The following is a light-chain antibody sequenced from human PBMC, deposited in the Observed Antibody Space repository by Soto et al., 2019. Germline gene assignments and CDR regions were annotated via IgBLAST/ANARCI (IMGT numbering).Light chain of an antibody. Sequence: IPTTQSPSTLSATVEDRVTITCRASQSVSDWLAWYQQKPGNPPKALIYDASTLQSGVPSRFSGSGFGTDFTLTITSLQPEDFATYYCQQVASYPSTFGGGTKVDI. CDR2: DAS. J-gene: IGKJ4*01. V-gene: IGKV1-5*01. CDR3: QQVASYPST. CDR1: QSVSDW.